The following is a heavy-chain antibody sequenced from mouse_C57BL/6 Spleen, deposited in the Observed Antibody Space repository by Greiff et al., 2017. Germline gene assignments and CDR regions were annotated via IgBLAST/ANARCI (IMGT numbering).Heavy chain of an antibody. CDR2: INYDGSST. V-gene: IGHV5-16*01. J-gene: IGHJ2*01. Sequence: EVMLVESEGGLVQPGSSMKLSCTASGFTFSDYYMAWVRQVPEKGLEWVANINYDGSSTYYLDSLKSRFIISRDNAKNILYLQMSSLKSEDTATYYCARDQELDYWGQGTTLTVSS. CDR1: GFTFSDYY. CDR3: ARDQELDY. D-gene: IGHD3-2*02.